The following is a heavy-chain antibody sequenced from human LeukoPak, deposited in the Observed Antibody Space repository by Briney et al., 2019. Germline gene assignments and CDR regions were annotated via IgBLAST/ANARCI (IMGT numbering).Heavy chain of an antibody. CDR1: GYTFTSYE. CDR2: MNPNSGNT. J-gene: IGHJ4*02. Sequence: ASVKVSCKASGYTFTSYEINWVRQAAGQGLEWMGWMNPNSGNTGYAQKFQGRVTMTRNTSITTVYMELSSLRSEDTAVYYCARDGYKGFSESYYEDCWGQGTLVTVSS. CDR3: ARDGYKGFSESYYEDC. V-gene: IGHV1-8*01. D-gene: IGHD1-26*01.